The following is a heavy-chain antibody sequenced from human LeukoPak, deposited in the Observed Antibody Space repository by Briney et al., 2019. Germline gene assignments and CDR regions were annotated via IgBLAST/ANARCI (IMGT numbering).Heavy chain of an antibody. V-gene: IGHV4-4*07. CDR1: GGSISSYY. CDR2: IYTSGST. CDR3: ARDRRGFLEWPRGSDNWFDP. Sequence: PSETLSLTCTVSGGSISSYYWSWIRQPAGKGLEWIGRIYTSGSTNYNPSLKSRVTMSVDTSKNQFSLKLSSVTAADTAVYYCARDRRGFLEWPRGSDNWFDPWGQGTLVTVSS. J-gene: IGHJ5*02. D-gene: IGHD3-3*01.